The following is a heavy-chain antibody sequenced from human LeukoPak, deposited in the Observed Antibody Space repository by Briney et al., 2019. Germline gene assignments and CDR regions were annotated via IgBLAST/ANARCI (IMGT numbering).Heavy chain of an antibody. CDR2: INHSGST. Sequence: ETLSLTCAVYGGSFSGYYWSWIRQPPGKGLEWIGEINHSGSTNYNPSLKSRVTISVDTSKNQFSLKLSSVTAADTAVYYCARVVTAMEENWFDPWGQGTLVTVSS. V-gene: IGHV4-34*01. J-gene: IGHJ5*02. D-gene: IGHD2-21*02. CDR1: GGSFSGYY. CDR3: ARVVTAMEENWFDP.